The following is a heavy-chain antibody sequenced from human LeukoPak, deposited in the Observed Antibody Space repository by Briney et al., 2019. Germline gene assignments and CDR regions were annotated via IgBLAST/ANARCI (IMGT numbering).Heavy chain of an antibody. V-gene: IGHV1-2*02. CDR2: INPNSGGT. CDR1: GYTFTGYY. CDR3: ARQTAGGAMGFDY. J-gene: IGHJ4*02. Sequence: ASVKVSCKASGYTFTGYYMHWVRQAPGQGLEWMGWINPNSGGTNYAQKFQGRVTMTRDTSISTAYMELSRLRSDDTAVYYCARQTAGGAMGFDYWGQGTLVTVSS. D-gene: IGHD3-16*01.